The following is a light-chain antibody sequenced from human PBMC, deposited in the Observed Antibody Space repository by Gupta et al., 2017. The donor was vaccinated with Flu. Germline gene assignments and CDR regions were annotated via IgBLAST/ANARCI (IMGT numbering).Light chain of an antibody. Sequence: SYVLTQPPSVSVAPGQTARIACGGHNIGSESVHWYQHTPGQAPVLVVYDDSVRPSGIPERFSGSNSGDTATLTISGVEAGDEADYSCQVWDSSSDHPVFGGGTRLTVL. CDR1: NIGSES. V-gene: IGLV3-21*02. CDR2: DDS. J-gene: IGLJ2*01. CDR3: QVWDSSSDHPV.